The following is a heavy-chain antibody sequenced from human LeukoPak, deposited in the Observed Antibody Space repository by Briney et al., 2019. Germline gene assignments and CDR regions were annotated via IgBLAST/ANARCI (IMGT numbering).Heavy chain of an antibody. Sequence: PGGSLRLSCAASGFTFSGSGMSWVRQASGKGLEWISSSGDSDGSTYYADSLKGRFTISRDNSKNTLYLQMNNLRAEDTAVYYCAKGGCRGTCNPLAYWGQGALVTVSP. CDR2: SGDSDGST. J-gene: IGHJ4*02. CDR3: AKGGCRGTCNPLAY. D-gene: IGHD2-15*01. CDR1: GFTFSGSG. V-gene: IGHV3-23*01.